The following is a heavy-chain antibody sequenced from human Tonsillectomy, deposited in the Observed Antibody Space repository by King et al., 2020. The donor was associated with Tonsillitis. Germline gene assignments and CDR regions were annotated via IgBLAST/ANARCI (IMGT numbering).Heavy chain of an antibody. CDR1: SGSINSYY. J-gene: IGHJ6*02. D-gene: IGHD3-9*01. V-gene: IGHV4-59*01. CDR2: IYYSDSETT. CDR3: ARDQGGHSDIGYGMDV. Sequence: QLQLQESGPGLVKPSETLSLTCTVSSGSINSYYWSWIRQPPGEGLEWIGFIYYSDSETTNYNPSLKSRVTISVDTSKNQFSLKVRSVTAADTAVYYCARDQGGHSDIGYGMDVWGQGTTVTVSS.